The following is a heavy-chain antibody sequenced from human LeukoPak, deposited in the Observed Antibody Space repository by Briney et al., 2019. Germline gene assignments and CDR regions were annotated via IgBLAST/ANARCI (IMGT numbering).Heavy chain of an antibody. CDR1: GDSISNYY. Sequence: SETLSLTCFVSGDSISNYYWSWPRQPAGKGLYWIGRIYTSGSTNYNPSLKSRVTMSVDTSKNQFSLKLSSVTAADTAVYYCAREAAAGTFYFDYWGQGTLVTVSS. J-gene: IGHJ4*02. V-gene: IGHV4-4*07. D-gene: IGHD6-13*01. CDR2: IYTSGST. CDR3: AREAAAGTFYFDY.